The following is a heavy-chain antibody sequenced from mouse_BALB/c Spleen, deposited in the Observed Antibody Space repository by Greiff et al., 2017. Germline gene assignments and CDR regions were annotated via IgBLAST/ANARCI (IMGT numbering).Heavy chain of an antibody. CDR1: GYAFSSSW. CDR2: IYPGDGDT. D-gene: IGHD3-2*01. J-gene: IGHJ3*01. CDR3: AGTARATLAY. Sequence: VQLQQSGPELVKPGASVKISCKASGYAFSSSWMNWVKQRPGQGLEWIGRIYPGDGDTNYNGKFKGKATLTADKSSSTAYMQLSSLTSVDSAVYFCAGTARATLAYWGQGTLVTVSA. V-gene: IGHV1-82*01.